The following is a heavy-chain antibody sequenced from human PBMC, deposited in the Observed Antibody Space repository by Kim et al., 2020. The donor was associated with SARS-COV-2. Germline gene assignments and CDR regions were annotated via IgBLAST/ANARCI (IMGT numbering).Heavy chain of an antibody. V-gene: IGHV4-39*01. Sequence: YSNPAHKGRVTRSVDTSKKQFSLRLSSVNAADAAVYYCARHLRNWYFDLWGRGTLVTVSS. CDR3: ARHLRNWYFDL. J-gene: IGHJ2*01.